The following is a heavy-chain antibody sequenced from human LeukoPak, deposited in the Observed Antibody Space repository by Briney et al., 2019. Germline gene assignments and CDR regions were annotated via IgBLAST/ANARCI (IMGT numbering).Heavy chain of an antibody. CDR2: IYYSGST. V-gene: IGHV4-39*01. D-gene: IGHD2-15*01. Sequence: SETLSLTCTVSGGSISSSSYYWGWLRQPPGTGLELIGSIYYSGSTYYNPSLKSRVTICVDTSKNQFSLKLSSVTAADTAVYYCARQALIVVVVAATEFDYWGQGTLVTVSS. CDR3: ARQALIVVVVAATEFDY. CDR1: GGSISSSSYY. J-gene: IGHJ4*02.